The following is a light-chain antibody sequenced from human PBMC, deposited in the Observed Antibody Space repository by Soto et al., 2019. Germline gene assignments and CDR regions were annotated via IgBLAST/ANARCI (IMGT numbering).Light chain of an antibody. CDR2: EVT. CDR3: SSYTSSSTRWV. CDR1: SSDVGASNY. J-gene: IGLJ3*02. Sequence: QSALTQPASVSGSPGQSITISCTGTSSDVGASNYVSWYQHPPGQAPKLMIDEVTNRPSGVSNRFSGSKSGNTASLTLSGLQAEDEADYYCSSYTSSSTRWVCGGGTQLTVL. V-gene: IGLV2-14*01.